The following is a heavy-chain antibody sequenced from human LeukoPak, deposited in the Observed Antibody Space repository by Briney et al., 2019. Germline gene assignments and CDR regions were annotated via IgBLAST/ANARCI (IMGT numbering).Heavy chain of an antibody. CDR2: ITGSGSRT. CDR3: AKATGYDYGSWFDP. Sequence: GGSLRLSCAASGFTFSTYAMSWVRQAPGKGLEWVSQITGSGSRTYYADSVKGRFTISRDQSKKMLYLRMDSLRAQDTAVYYCAKATGYDYGSWFDPWGQGTLVSVSS. J-gene: IGHJ5*02. V-gene: IGHV3-23*01. D-gene: IGHD5-12*01. CDR1: GFTFSTYA.